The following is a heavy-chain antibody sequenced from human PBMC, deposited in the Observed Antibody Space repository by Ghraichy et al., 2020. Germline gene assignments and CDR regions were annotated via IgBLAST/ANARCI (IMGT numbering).Heavy chain of an antibody. V-gene: IGHV1-69*02. J-gene: IGHJ2*01. Sequence: SVKVSCKASGGTFSSYTISWVRQAPGQGLEWMGRIIPILGIANYAQKFQGRVTITADKSTSTAYMELSSLRSEDTAVYYCARSVVVTATSGGYFDLWGRGTLVTVSS. CDR1: GGTFSSYT. D-gene: IGHD2-21*02. CDR3: ARSVVVTATSGGYFDL. CDR2: IIPILGIA.